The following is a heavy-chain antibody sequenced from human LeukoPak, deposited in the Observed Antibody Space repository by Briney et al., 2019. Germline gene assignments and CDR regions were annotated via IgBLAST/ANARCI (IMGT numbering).Heavy chain of an antibody. D-gene: IGHD2-15*01. Sequence: SQTLSLTCTVSGGSLNSGDYFWTWIRQPPGKGLEWVGYIYYSGSTYYNSSLKSRLTISVDTSENQFSLKLSSVTAADTAVYYCARHCSGGSCYSDFDYWGQGTLVTVSS. V-gene: IGHV4-30-4*01. CDR1: GGSLNSGDYF. J-gene: IGHJ4*02. CDR2: IYYSGST. CDR3: ARHCSGGSCYSDFDY.